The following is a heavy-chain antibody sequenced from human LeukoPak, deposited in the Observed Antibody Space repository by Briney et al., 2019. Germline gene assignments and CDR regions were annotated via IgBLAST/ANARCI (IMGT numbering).Heavy chain of an antibody. CDR2: MNPKSGGT. V-gene: IGHV1-2*02. J-gene: IGHJ4*02. D-gene: IGHD1-26*01. Sequence: ASVKVSCKASGYTFTGYYMHWVRQAPGQGLEWMGWMNPKSGGTNYAQKFQGRVTMTRDTSISTAYMELSRLRSDDTAVCYCAREGVGATYRTFDYWGQGTLVTVSS. CDR3: AREGVGATYRTFDY. CDR1: GYTFTGYY.